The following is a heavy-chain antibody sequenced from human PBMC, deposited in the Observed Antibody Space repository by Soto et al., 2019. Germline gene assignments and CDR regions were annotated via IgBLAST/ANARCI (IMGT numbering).Heavy chain of an antibody. J-gene: IGHJ4*02. CDR3: ARGDYYDSSGYYDYFDY. CDR1: GDSVSSNSAA. CDR2: TYYRSTWYN. V-gene: IGHV6-1*01. D-gene: IGHD3-22*01. Sequence: SQTLSLTCAISGDSVSSNSAAWNWIRQSPSRGLEWLGRTYYRSTWYNDYAVSVKSRITVNPDTSKNQFSLQLNSVTPEDTAVYYCARGDYYDSSGYYDYFDYRGQGTLVTVSS.